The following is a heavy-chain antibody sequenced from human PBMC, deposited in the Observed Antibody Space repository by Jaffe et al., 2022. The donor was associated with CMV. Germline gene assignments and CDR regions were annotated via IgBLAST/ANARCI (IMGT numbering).Heavy chain of an antibody. CDR1: GFTFNNHA. CDR3: AKELGEVGNPLFDH. CDR2: ISGGGGHT. Sequence: EVQLLDSGGGFVQPGGSLRLSCAASGFTFNNHAMSWVRQAPGKGLEWVSGISGGGGHTYYADSVEGRFTISRDNSKNMFFLQMNGLRADDAAVYYCAKELGEVGNPLFDHWGQGTLVTVSS. V-gene: IGHV3-23*01. J-gene: IGHJ4*02. D-gene: IGHD1-26*01.